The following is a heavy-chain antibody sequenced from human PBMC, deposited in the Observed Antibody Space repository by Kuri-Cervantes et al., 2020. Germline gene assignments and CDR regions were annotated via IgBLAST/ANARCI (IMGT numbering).Heavy chain of an antibody. V-gene: IGHV3-7*01. CDR2: IKQDGSEK. J-gene: IGHJ3*02. Sequence: GESLKISCAASGFTFSSYWMSWVRQAPGKGLEWVANIKQDGSEKYYVDSVKGRFTISRDNAKNLLYLQMYSLRAEDTAVYYCARDGGYDASDIWGQGTMVTVSS. CDR1: GFTFSSYW. D-gene: IGHD5-12*01. CDR3: ARDGGYDASDI.